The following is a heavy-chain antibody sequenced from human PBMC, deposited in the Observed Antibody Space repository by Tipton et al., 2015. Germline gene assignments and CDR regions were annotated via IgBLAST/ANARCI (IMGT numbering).Heavy chain of an antibody. D-gene: IGHD2-21*02. V-gene: IGHV5-51*01. CDR1: GYTFTNYW. CDR3: ARQRDDYFDL. Sequence: QLVQSGAEVKKPGESLKISCKGSGYTFTNYWIGWVRQMPGKGLEWMGITYPGDPDTRYSSTFEGQVTISADKSISTAYLQWSSLRASDSAMFYCARQRDDYFDLWGQGSPVTVSP. CDR2: TYPGDPDT. J-gene: IGHJ4*02.